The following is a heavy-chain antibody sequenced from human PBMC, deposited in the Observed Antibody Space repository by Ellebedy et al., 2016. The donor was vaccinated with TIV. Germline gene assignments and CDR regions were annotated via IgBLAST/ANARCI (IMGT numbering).Heavy chain of an antibody. V-gene: IGHV3-33*08. Sequence: GESLKISCAASGFTFSDNAMGWVRQAPGKGLEWVALIWNDGSTKYYVDSVKGRFTVSRDNSKNILYLQMSSLGAEDTAMYYCARGYGGTSAYWYFDLWGRGTLVTVSS. CDR3: ARGYGGTSAYWYFDL. CDR2: IWNDGSTK. J-gene: IGHJ2*01. CDR1: GFTFSDNA. D-gene: IGHD4-23*01.